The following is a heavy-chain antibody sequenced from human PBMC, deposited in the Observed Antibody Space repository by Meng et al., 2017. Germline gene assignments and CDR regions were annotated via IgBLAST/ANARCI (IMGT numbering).Heavy chain of an antibody. V-gene: IGHV1-3*04. D-gene: IGHD2-15*01. CDR2: INTGNGNT. J-gene: IGHJ4*02. CDR1: GYPFTSYA. Sequence: VQSGAEVKKPGASWNVSCKAAGYPFTSYAMHWVRQAPGQRLEWMGWINTGNGNTKYSQKFQGRVTITRDTSASTAYMELSSLRSEDTAVYYCAGGPLQAPQIDYWGQGTLVTVSS. CDR3: AGGPLQAPQIDY.